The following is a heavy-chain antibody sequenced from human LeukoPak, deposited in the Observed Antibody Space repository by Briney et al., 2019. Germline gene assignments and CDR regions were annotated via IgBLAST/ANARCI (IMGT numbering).Heavy chain of an antibody. CDR1: GFTFDDYA. J-gene: IGHJ4*02. Sequence: QAGGSLRLSCAASGFTFDDYAMHWVRQAPGKSLEWVSGISWNSGSIGYADSVKGRFTISRDNAKNSLYLQMNSLRAEDTALYYCAKDRSMEYGSGSYSGFDYWGQGTLVTVSS. V-gene: IGHV3-9*01. CDR3: AKDRSMEYGSGSYSGFDY. CDR2: ISWNSGSI. D-gene: IGHD3-10*01.